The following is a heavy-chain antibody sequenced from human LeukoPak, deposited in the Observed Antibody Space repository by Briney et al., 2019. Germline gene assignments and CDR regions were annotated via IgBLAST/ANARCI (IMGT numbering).Heavy chain of an antibody. Sequence: GGSLRLSCAASGFTFSDYYMSWIRQAPGKGLEWVSYISSSGSTIYYADSVKGRFTISRDNPNNSLYLQMNSLRAEDTAVYYCARDQMKGIAAAGTGFDYWGQGTLVTVSP. CDR1: GFTFSDYY. J-gene: IGHJ4*02. CDR3: ARDQMKGIAAAGTGFDY. V-gene: IGHV3-11*01. CDR2: ISSSGSTI. D-gene: IGHD6-13*01.